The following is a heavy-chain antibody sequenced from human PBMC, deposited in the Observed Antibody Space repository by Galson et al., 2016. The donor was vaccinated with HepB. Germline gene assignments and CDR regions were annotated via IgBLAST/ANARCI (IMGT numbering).Heavy chain of an antibody. J-gene: IGHJ4*02. Sequence: TLSLTCTVSGDSVSSAYYWNWIRQHPGKGLEWIGYIYYSGSTYSNPSLKSRVTISVDTSNNQFSLRLTSVTAADTAVYYCARDSGTVAGSRPFDYWGQGTLVPLSS. CDR3: ARDSGTVAGSRPFDY. D-gene: IGHD6-19*01. CDR2: IYYSGST. V-gene: IGHV4-31*03. CDR1: GDSVSSAYY.